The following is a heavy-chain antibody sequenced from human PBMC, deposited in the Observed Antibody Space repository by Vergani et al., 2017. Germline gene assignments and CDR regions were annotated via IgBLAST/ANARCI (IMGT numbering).Heavy chain of an antibody. CDR1: GGSITYGAFY. V-gene: IGHV4-39*01. CDR2: IYYSGDT. D-gene: IGHD3-16*01. J-gene: IGHJ4*02. Sequence: QLQLQESGPGLVKPSETLSLTCTVSGGSITYGAFYWGWIRQSPGKGLEWIGSIYYSGDTFYNPSLQSRVTVSVDTSRNQFSLNLTSVTAADTAVYFCARQGSKIRGGYFDFWGPRTLVTVSS. CDR3: ARQGSKIRGGYFDF.